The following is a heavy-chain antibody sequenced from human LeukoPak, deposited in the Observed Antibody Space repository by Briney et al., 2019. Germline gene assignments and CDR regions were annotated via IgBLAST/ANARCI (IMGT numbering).Heavy chain of an antibody. Sequence: PGGSLRLSCAASGFTFDDYAMHWVRQAPGKGLEWVSLISGDGGSTYYADSVRGRFTISRDNSKDSLYLQMNSLRTEDTALYYCAKTADVDTAMVVDYWGQGTLVTVSS. D-gene: IGHD5-18*01. CDR2: ISGDGGST. CDR1: GFTFDDYA. J-gene: IGHJ4*02. V-gene: IGHV3-43*02. CDR3: AKTADVDTAMVVDY.